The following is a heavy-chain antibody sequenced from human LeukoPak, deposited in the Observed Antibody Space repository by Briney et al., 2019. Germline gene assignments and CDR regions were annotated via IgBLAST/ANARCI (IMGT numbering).Heavy chain of an antibody. CDR2: ISAYNGNT. CDR1: GYTFTSYG. D-gene: IGHD2-2*01. CDR3: AGVRYCSSTCCYDDP. V-gene: IGHV1-18*01. Sequence: ASVKVSCKASGYTFTSYGISWVRQAPGQGLEWMGWISAYNGNTNYAQKLQGRVTMTTDTSTSTAYMELRSLRSDDTAVYYCAGVRYCSSTCCYDDPWGQGTLVTVSS. J-gene: IGHJ5*02.